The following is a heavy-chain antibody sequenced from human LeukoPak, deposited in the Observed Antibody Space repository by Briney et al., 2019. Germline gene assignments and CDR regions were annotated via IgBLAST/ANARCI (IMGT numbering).Heavy chain of an antibody. CDR1: GFTFSSYD. J-gene: IGHJ4*02. CDR2: IGTAGDT. D-gene: IGHD3-3*01. CDR3: ARDLGDFWSGYWANYYFDY. Sequence: GGSLRLSCAASGFTFSSYDMHWVRQATGKGLEWVSAIGTAGDTYYPGSVKGRFTISRDNAKNSLYLQMNSLRAEDTAVYYCARDLGDFWSGYWANYYFDYWGQGTLVTVSS. V-gene: IGHV3-13*01.